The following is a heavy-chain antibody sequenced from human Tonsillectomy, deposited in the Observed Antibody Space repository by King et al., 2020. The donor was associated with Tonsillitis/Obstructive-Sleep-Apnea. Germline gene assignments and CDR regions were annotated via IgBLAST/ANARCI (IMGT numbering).Heavy chain of an antibody. V-gene: IGHV3-49*04. D-gene: IGHD6-19*01. CDR1: GFIFGDYS. Sequence: EEQLVESGGGLVQPGRSLRLSCTASGFIFGDYSMSWVRQAPGKGLEWVGFIRRKAYGGTTEYAASVKGRITISRDDSKSIAYLQMNSLKTEDTAVYYCTRDPVAGPNYYYYGMDVWGQGTTVTVSS. CDR3: TRDPVAGPNYYYYGMDV. J-gene: IGHJ6*02. CDR2: IRRKAYGGTT.